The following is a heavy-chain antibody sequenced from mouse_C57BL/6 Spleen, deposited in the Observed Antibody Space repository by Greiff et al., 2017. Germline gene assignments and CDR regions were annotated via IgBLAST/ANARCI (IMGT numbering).Heavy chain of an antibody. CDR3: ARAEVAHYYAMDY. CDR1: GFTFSSYA. CDR2: ISDGGSYT. D-gene: IGHD1-1*02. Sequence: EVQLVESGGGLVKPGGSLKLSCAASGFTFSSYAMSWVRQTPEKRLEWVATISDGGSYTYYPDNVKGRFTISRDNAKNNLYLQMSHLKSEDTAMYYCARAEVAHYYAMDYWGQGTSVTVSS. V-gene: IGHV5-4*01. J-gene: IGHJ4*01.